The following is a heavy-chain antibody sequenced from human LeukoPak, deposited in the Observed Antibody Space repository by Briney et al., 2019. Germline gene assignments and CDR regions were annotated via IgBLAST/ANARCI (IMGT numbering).Heavy chain of an antibody. J-gene: IGHJ4*02. Sequence: PGGSLRLSCAASGFTFSSYGMHWVRQAPGKGLEWVAFIRYDGSNKYYADSVKGRFTISRDNSKNTLYLQMNSLRAEDTAVYYCAKQGGGKWSMYFDYWGQGTLVTVSS. D-gene: IGHD3-16*01. CDR1: GFTFSSYG. CDR3: AKQGGGKWSMYFDY. CDR2: IRYDGSNK. V-gene: IGHV3-30*02.